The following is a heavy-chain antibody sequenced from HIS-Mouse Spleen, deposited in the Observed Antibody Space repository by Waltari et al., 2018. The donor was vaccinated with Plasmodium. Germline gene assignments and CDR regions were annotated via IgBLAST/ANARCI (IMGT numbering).Heavy chain of an antibody. D-gene: IGHD6-6*01. CDR3: ARHKKRGQLVRGYFDY. J-gene: IGHJ4*02. V-gene: IGHV2-70*15. Sequence: QVTLRESGPALVKPTQTLTLTCTFSGFSLSTSGMCVSWIRQPPGKALEWLARIDWDDDKYYSTSLKTRLTISKDTSNNQVVLKMTNMDPVDTATYYCARHKKRGQLVRGYFDYWGQGTLVTVSS. CDR2: IDWDDDK. CDR1: GFSLSTSGMC.